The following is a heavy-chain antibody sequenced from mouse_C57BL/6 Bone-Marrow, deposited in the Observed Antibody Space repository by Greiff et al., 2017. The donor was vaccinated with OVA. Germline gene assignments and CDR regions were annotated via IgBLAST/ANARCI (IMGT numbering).Heavy chain of an antibody. V-gene: IGHV5-16*01. CDR1: GFTFSDYY. J-gene: IGHJ3*01. CDR2: INYDGSST. CDR3: ARDPWFAY. Sequence: EVQLVESEGGLVQPGSSMKLSCTASGFTFSDYYMAWVRQVPEKGLEWVANINYDGSSTYYLDSLKGRFIISRDNAKNILYLQMSSLKSEDTATYYCARDPWFAYWGQGTLVTVSA.